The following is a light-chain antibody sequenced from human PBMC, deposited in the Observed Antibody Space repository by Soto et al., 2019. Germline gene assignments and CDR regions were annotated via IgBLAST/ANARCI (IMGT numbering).Light chain of an antibody. Sequence: EIMVTKSPGTLSLSPGDRATLSCRASQSLSRSSLAWYQQKPGRAPRLLIYGASSRATGIPDRFSGSGSGTDFTLTISRLEPEDFAVYYCQQYGSSPRTFGQGTKVDIK. V-gene: IGKV3-20*01. J-gene: IGKJ1*01. CDR1: QSLSRSS. CDR2: GAS. CDR3: QQYGSSPRT.